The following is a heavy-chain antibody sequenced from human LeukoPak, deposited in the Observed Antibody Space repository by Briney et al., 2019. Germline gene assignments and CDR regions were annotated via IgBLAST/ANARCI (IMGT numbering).Heavy chain of an antibody. V-gene: IGHV3-73*01. CDR3: TSLYGSGSYYLDY. Sequence: GGSLRLSCAASGFTFNNAWMSWVRQAPGRGLEWVGRIRSKANSYATAYAASVKGRFTVSRDDSKNTAYLQMNSLKTEDTAVYYCTSLYGSGSYYLDYWGQGTLVTVSS. D-gene: IGHD3-10*01. CDR1: GFTFNNAW. CDR2: IRSKANSYAT. J-gene: IGHJ4*02.